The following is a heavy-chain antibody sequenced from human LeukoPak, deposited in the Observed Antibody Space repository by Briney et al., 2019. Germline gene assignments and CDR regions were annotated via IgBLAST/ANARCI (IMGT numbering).Heavy chain of an antibody. CDR2: IYSGGST. CDR1: GFTVSSNY. Sequence: PGGSLRLSCAASGFTVSSNYMSWVRQAPGKGLEWVSVIYSGGSTYYADSVKGRFTISRDNSKNTLYLQMNSLTAYDTAVSYFARESRYDYYYYYYAMGAWGQGTPLTASS. J-gene: IGHJ6*02. V-gene: IGHV3-66*01. CDR3: ARESRYDYYYYYYAMGA. D-gene: IGHD5-12*01.